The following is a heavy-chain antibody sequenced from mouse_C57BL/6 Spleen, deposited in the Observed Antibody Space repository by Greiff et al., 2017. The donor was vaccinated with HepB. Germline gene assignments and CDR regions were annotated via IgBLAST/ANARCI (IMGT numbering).Heavy chain of an antibody. D-gene: IGHD1-1*01. CDR2: IYPGSGST. CDR1: GYTFTSYW. CDR3: ARDYYGSSYPY. V-gene: IGHV1-55*01. Sequence: QVQLQQPGAELVKPGASVKMSCKASGYTFTSYWITWVKQRPGQGLEWIGDIYPGSGSTNYNEKFKGKATFTADTSSNTAYMQLSSLTTEDSAIYYCARDYYGSSYPYWGQGTTLTVSS. J-gene: IGHJ2*01.